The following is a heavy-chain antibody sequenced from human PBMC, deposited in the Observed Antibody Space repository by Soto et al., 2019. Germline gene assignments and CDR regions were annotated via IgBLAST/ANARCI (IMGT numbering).Heavy chain of an antibody. V-gene: IGHV1-69*02. D-gene: IGHD6-13*01. CDR2: IIPMIGLA. J-gene: IGHJ4*02. CDR1: GGTFSTYT. CDR3: ARGGSWYDS. Sequence: QVQLVQSGAEVRKPGSSVNISCKASGGTFSTYTITWVRQAPGQGLEWMGRIIPMIGLANCAQNFQGRVTITADKSTTTAYMEVSGLTSEDTAVFYCARGGSWYDSWGQGSLVTVSS.